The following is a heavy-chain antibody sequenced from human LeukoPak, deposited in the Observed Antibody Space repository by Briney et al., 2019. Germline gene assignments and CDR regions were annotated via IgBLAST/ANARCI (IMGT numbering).Heavy chain of an antibody. CDR1: GYIFTSYG. J-gene: IGHJ4*02. D-gene: IGHD3-22*01. CDR3: ARDGTYYYDSSGSGDSDY. V-gene: IGHV1-18*01. Sequence: GASVKVSCKASGYIFTSYGISWVRQAPGQGLEWMGWINAYNGDTNYAQKFQGRVTMTTDTSTSTAYMELRSLRSDDTAVYYCARDGTYYYDSSGSGDSDYWGQGTLVTVSS. CDR2: INAYNGDT.